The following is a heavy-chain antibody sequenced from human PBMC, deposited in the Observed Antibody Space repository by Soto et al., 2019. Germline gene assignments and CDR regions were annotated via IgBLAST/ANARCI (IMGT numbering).Heavy chain of an antibody. CDR2: VGGSGGRP. Sequence: PGGSLRPSCAASGPTLSSYAMSWVREEPGEGLEWVRAVGGSGGRPYYADSVKGRFTISRDNSKNTLYLQMNSLRAEYTAVDDCAKWMELYWFDPWGQGTLVTVSS. CDR1: GPTLSSYA. D-gene: IGHD1-7*01. V-gene: IGHV3-23*01. CDR3: AKWMELYWFDP. J-gene: IGHJ5*02.